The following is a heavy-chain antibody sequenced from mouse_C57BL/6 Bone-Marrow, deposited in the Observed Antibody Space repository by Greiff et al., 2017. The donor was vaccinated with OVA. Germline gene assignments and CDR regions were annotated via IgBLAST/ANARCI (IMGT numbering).Heavy chain of an antibody. CDR3: ARIDYYGSLYAMDY. CDR1: GYTFTDYY. CDR2: IFPGSGST. J-gene: IGHJ4*01. V-gene: IGHV1-75*01. Sequence: VKLVESGPELVKPGASVKISCKASGYTFTDYYINWVKQRPGQGLEWIGWIFPGSGSTYYNEKFKGKATLTVDKSSSTAYMLLSSLTSEDSAVYFCARIDYYGSLYAMDYWGQGTSVTVSS. D-gene: IGHD1-1*01.